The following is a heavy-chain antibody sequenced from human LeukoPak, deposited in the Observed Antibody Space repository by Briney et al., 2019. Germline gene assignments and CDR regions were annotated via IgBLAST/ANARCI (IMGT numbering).Heavy chain of an antibody. CDR2: ISGSDDST. D-gene: IGHD5-12*01. Sequence: PGGSLRLSCAASGFTFSTYAMSWVRQAPGKGLEWVSGISGSDDSTYYADSVEGRFTISRDISKNTLYLQMNSLRAEDTALYYCAKGTYSAYNSGCAYWGQGTLVTVSS. CDR1: GFTFSTYA. CDR3: AKGTYSAYNSGCAY. J-gene: IGHJ4*02. V-gene: IGHV3-23*01.